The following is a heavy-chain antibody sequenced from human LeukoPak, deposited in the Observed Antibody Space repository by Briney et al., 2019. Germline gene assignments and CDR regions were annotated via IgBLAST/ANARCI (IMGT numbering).Heavy chain of an antibody. V-gene: IGHV3-7*03. J-gene: IGHJ6*02. CDR3: ARGGIVGATPAYYYYYGMDV. CDR2: IKQDGSEK. Sequence: GGSRRLSCAASGFTFSSYVMSWVRQAPGKGLEWVANIKQDGSEKYYVDSVKGRFTISRDNAKNSLYLQMNSLRAEDTAVYYCARGGIVGATPAYYYYYGMDVWGQGTTVTVSS. D-gene: IGHD1-26*01. CDR1: GFTFSSYV.